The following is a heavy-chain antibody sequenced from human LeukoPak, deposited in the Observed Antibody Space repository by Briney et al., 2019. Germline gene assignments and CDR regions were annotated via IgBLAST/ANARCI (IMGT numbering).Heavy chain of an antibody. CDR2: IKPDGVT. Sequence: GGSLRLSCEASGFTFRSYWMHWVRRAPGKGLVWVSGIKPDGVTTYEDSVKGRVTISRDNAKNTLFLQMVSLRAEDTAIYYCARSRFCTSGGCYYGHWGQGIPLTVSS. CDR3: ARSRFCTSGGCYYGH. J-gene: IGHJ4*02. CDR1: GFTFRSYW. D-gene: IGHD2-8*01. V-gene: IGHV3-74*03.